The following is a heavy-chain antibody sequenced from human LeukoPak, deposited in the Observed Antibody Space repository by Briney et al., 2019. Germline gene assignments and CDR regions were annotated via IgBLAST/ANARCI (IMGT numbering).Heavy chain of an antibody. CDR2: IRNDGSNS. D-gene: IGHD3-22*01. Sequence: GGSLRLSCAASALTFNSCGMHWVRQAPGKGLEWVAFIRNDGSNSYYADSVKGRFTISRDNSKNTLYLQMNSLRPEDTAVYYCAKDRSYYDNGGFRNFDYWGQGTLVTVSS. J-gene: IGHJ4*02. CDR1: ALTFNSCG. V-gene: IGHV3-30*02. CDR3: AKDRSYYDNGGFRNFDY.